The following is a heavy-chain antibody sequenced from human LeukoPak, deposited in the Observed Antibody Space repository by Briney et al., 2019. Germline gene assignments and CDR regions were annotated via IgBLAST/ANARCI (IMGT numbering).Heavy chain of an antibody. CDR3: AKDQGSSSWYGGYYYYYGMDV. D-gene: IGHD6-13*01. J-gene: IGHJ6*02. CDR2: ISYDGSNK. Sequence: GGSLRLSCAASGFTFSSYAMHWVRQAPGKGLEWVAVISYDGSNKYYADSVKGRFTISRDNSKNTLYLQMNSLRAEDTAVYYCAKDQGSSSWYGGYYYYYGMDVWGQGTTVTVSS. CDR1: GFTFSSYA. V-gene: IGHV3-30*04.